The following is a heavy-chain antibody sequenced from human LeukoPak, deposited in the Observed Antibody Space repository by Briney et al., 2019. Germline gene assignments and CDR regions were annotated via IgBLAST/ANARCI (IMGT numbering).Heavy chain of an antibody. CDR3: ARNPGIAAAGAI. D-gene: IGHD6-13*01. V-gene: IGHV4-34*01. CDR2: INHSGST. CDR1: GGSFSGYY. J-gene: IGHJ3*02. Sequence: SETLSLTCAVYGGSFSGYYWSWIRQPPGKGLEWIGEINHSGSTNYNPSLKSRVTISVDTSKNQFSLKLSSVTAADTAVYYCARNPGIAAAGAIWGQGTMVTVSS.